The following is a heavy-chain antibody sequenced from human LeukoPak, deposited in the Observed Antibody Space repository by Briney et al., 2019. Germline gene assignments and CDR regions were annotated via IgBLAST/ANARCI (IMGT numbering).Heavy chain of an antibody. CDR3: ARRYSSSTSCYVDY. CDR1: GFTFSNYE. CDR2: ISSSGSTI. J-gene: IGHJ4*02. Sequence: GGSLRLSCAASGFTFSNYEMNWVRQAPGKGLEWVSYISSSGSTIYYADSVKGRFTISRDNAKNSLYLQMNSLRAEDTAVYYCARRYSSSTSCYVDYWGQGTLVTVSS. V-gene: IGHV3-48*03. D-gene: IGHD2-2*01.